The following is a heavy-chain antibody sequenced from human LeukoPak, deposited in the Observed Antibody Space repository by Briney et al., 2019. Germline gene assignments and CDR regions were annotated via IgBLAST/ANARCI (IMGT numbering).Heavy chain of an antibody. CDR1: GGSFSGYY. CDR3: AGAELRLFDY. Sequence: SETLSLTCAVYGGSFSGYYWSWLRQPPGKGLEWIGEINHSGSTNYNPSLKSRVTISVDTSKNQFSLKLRSVTAADTAVYYCAGAELRLFDYWGQGTLVTVSS. J-gene: IGHJ4*02. CDR2: INHSGST. D-gene: IGHD3-3*01. V-gene: IGHV4-34*01.